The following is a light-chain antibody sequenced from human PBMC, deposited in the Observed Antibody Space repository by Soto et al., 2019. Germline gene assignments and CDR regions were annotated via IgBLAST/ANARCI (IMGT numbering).Light chain of an antibody. CDR1: QSISSW. V-gene: IGKV1-5*03. CDR2: KAS. CDR3: QQDDNSSRT. Sequence: DIQLTQSPSTLSASVGDRVTITCRASQSISSWLAWYQQKPGKAPKLLIYKASSLESGVPSRFSGSTSGTEFTLTISSLQPDDFATYYCQQDDNSSRTFGQGTKVEIK. J-gene: IGKJ1*01.